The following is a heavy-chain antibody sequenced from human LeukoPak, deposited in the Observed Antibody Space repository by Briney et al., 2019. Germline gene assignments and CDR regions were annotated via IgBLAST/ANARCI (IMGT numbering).Heavy chain of an antibody. D-gene: IGHD5-24*01. CDR1: GGSFSGYY. V-gene: IGHV4-34*01. Sequence: SETLSLTCAVYGGSFSGYYWSWIRQPPGKGLEWIGEINHSGSTNYNPSLKSRVTISVDTSKNQFPLKLSSVTAADTAVYYCARGMATTYYYYYGMDVWGQGTTVTVSS. J-gene: IGHJ6*02. CDR3: ARGMATTYYYYYGMDV. CDR2: INHSGST.